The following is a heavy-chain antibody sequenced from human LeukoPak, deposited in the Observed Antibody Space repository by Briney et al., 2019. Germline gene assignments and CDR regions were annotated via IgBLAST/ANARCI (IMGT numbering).Heavy chain of an antibody. Sequence: PGGSLRLSCAASGFTFSSYGMHWVRQAPGKGLEWVAVIWYDGSNKYYADSVKGRFTISRDNSKSTLYLQMNSLRAEDTAVYYCARDRENSGFDYWGQGTLVTVSS. CDR2: IWYDGSNK. CDR1: GFTFSSYG. CDR3: ARDRENSGFDY. V-gene: IGHV3-33*01. J-gene: IGHJ4*02. D-gene: IGHD4-23*01.